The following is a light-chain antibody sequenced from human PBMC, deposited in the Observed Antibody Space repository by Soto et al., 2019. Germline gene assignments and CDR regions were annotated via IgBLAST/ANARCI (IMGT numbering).Light chain of an antibody. V-gene: IGKV1-5*01. CDR2: DAS. CDR3: QQYNLFLT. J-gene: IGKJ1*01. Sequence: DIQMTQSPSTLSASVGDRVTITCRASQRIITWLAWYQQKPGKAPKLLIYDASNLESGVPSRFRGSGSGTEFTHTSTSLQTDDLGTYYCQQYNLFLTCGQGTKVEIK. CDR1: QRIITW.